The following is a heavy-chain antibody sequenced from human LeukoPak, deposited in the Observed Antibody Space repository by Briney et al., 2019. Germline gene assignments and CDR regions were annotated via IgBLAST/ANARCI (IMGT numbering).Heavy chain of an antibody. CDR3: AKDRITGSTWGYYFDY. V-gene: IGHV3-30*18. CDR1: GFTFSSYG. D-gene: IGHD1-20*01. Sequence: PGRSLRLSCAASGFTFSSYGMHWVRQAPGKGLEWVAVISYDGSNKYYADSVKGRFTISRDNSKNTLYLQMNSLRAEDTDVYYCAKDRITGSTWGYYFDYWGQGALVAVAS. J-gene: IGHJ4*02. CDR2: ISYDGSNK.